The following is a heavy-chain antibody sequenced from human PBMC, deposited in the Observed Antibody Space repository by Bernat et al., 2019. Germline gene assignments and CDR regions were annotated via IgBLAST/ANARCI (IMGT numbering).Heavy chain of an antibody. D-gene: IGHD6-19*01. CDR1: GFTFSNAW. V-gene: IGHV3-15*01. CDR3: TTDLHSSGWYSYFDY. CDR2: IKSKTDGGTT. J-gene: IGHJ4*02. Sequence: EVQLVASGGGLVKPGGSLRLSCAASGFTFSNAWMSWVRQAPGKGLEWVGRIKSKTDGGTTDYAAPVKGRFTISRDDSKNTLYLQMNSLKTEDTAVYYCTTDLHSSGWYSYFDYWGQGTLVTVSS.